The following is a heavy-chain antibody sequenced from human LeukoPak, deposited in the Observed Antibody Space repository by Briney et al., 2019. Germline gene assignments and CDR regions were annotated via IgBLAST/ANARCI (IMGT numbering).Heavy chain of an antibody. D-gene: IGHD3-22*01. CDR2: ISYSGNGI. CDR3: VKDSGYYDTSGKGWFDF. CDR1: GFAFSSYS. Sequence: GGSLRLSCAASGFAFSSYSMNWVRQAPGKGLEWVSYISYSGNGIYYADSVKGQFTISRDNAKNSLFLQMNSLRAEDTAVYYCVKDSGYYDTSGKGWFDFWGQGTLVTVSS. J-gene: IGHJ5*01. V-gene: IGHV3-48*04.